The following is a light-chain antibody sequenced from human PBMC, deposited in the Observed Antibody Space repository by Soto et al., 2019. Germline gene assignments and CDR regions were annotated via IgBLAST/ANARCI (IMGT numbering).Light chain of an antibody. CDR2: TAS. Sequence: DIQMTQSPSSLSASVGDRVTITCRASQNIKKYLNWYQQKPGKAPNLLIYTASSLQVGLPSRFSGSGSGTDFTLTISSQQPEDSATYYCQQSFGTPLTFGGGTKVEIK. J-gene: IGKJ4*01. CDR3: QQSFGTPLT. V-gene: IGKV1-39*01. CDR1: QNIKKY.